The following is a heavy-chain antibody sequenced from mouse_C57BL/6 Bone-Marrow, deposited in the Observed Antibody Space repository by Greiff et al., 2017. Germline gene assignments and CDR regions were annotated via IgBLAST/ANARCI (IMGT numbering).Heavy chain of an antibody. J-gene: IGHJ3*01. CDR2: IYPRSGNT. CDR1: GYTFTSYG. CDR3: ASPPYYYGSPWFAY. D-gene: IGHD1-1*01. Sequence: QVQLQQSGAELARPGASVKLSCKASGYTFTSYGISWVKQRTGQGLEWIGEIYPRSGNTYYNEKFKGKATLTADKSSSTAYMELRSLTSEDSAVYFCASPPYYYGSPWFAYWGQGTLVTVSA. V-gene: IGHV1-81*01.